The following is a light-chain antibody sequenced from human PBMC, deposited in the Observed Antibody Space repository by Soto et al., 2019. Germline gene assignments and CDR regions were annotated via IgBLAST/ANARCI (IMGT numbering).Light chain of an antibody. V-gene: IGLV1-44*01. CDR2: NDN. Sequence: QSVLTQPPSASGTPGQRVTISCYGSSSNIGSTSVNWYQQLPGTAPKLLIYNDNQWPSGVPDRFSGSRSGTSASLAISGLQSEDEADYYCASWDVSLNGLYVFGTGTKVTVL. CDR1: SSNIGSTS. J-gene: IGLJ1*01. CDR3: ASWDVSLNGLYV.